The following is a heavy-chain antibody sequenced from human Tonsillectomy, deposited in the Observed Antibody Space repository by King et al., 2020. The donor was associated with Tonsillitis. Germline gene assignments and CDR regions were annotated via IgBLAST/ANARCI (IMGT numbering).Heavy chain of an antibody. D-gene: IGHD1-26*01. Sequence: LQLQESGPGVVKPSETLSLTCTVSGGSIRTGDHCWAWIRQAPGKGLGWIGYRYYSGTIFYNPSLKSRITISGGTSENRFSLKLSSVTAADTAVYFCARYDSGSFDYWGQGVLVTVSS. CDR1: GGSIRTGDHC. J-gene: IGHJ4*02. CDR2: RYYSGTI. V-gene: IGHV4-39*01. CDR3: ARYDSGSFDY.